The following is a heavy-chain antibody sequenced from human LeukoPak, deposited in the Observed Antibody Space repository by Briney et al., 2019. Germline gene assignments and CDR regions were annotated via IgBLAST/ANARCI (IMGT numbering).Heavy chain of an antibody. Sequence: ASVKVSCKASGYTFTGYYMHWVRQAPGQGLEWVGWINPNSGGTNYAQKFQGRVTMTRDTSISTAYMELSRLRSDDTAVYYCARFSDYGDCFDYWGQGTLVTASS. CDR1: GYTFTGYY. CDR3: ARFSDYGDCFDY. J-gene: IGHJ4*02. D-gene: IGHD4-17*01. V-gene: IGHV1-2*02. CDR2: INPNSGGT.